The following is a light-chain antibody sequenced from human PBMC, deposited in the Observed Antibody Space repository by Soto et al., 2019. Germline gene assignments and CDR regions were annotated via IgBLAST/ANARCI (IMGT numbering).Light chain of an antibody. CDR1: NSDIGYYNF. CDR2: GVT. V-gene: IGLV2-14*03. J-gene: IGLJ1*01. Sequence: QSALAQPASVSGSPGQSITISCTGSNSDIGYYNFVSWYQKHPDKAPKLLILGVTNRPSGISDRFSGSKSGATASLTISGLQAEEEADYYCSSYTTTNSLVFGTGTKVTVL. CDR3: SSYTTTNSLV.